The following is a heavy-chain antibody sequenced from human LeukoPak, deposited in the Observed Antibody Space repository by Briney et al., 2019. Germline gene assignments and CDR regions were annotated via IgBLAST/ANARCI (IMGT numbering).Heavy chain of an antibody. CDR2: INPNSGGT. CDR1: GYTFTGYY. J-gene: IGHJ6*04. Sequence: GESLKISCKASGYTFTGYYMHWVRQAPGQGLEWMGWINPNSGGTNYAQKFQGRVTMTRDTSISTAYMELSRLRSDDTAVYYCAREPMMDVWGKGTTVTVSS. CDR3: AREPMMDV. V-gene: IGHV1-2*02.